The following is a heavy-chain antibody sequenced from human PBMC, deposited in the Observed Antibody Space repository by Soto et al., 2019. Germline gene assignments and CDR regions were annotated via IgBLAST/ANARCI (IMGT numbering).Heavy chain of an antibody. Sequence: GKGLEWVSHISSSSGTIYYADSVEGRFTISRDNAKDSLYLQMNSLRAEDTAVFFCPTKDCIRGRCSISDVLVKGTTVIVFS. D-gene: IGHD2-15*01. J-gene: IGHJ6*03. CDR2: ISSSSGTI. CDR3: PTKDCIRGRCSISDV. V-gene: IGHV3-48*01.